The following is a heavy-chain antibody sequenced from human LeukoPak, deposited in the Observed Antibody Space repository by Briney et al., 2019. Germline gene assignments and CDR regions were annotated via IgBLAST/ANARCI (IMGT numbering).Heavy chain of an antibody. CDR2: ISYDGSNK. V-gene: IGHV3-30*03. D-gene: IGHD6-19*01. J-gene: IGHJ4*02. CDR1: GFTFSSYG. Sequence: PGGSLRLSCAASGFTFSSYGMHWVRQAPGKGLEWVAVISYDGSNKYYADSVKGRFTISRDNSKNTLYLQMNSLRAEDTAVYYCARDFGTGAVAIFDYWGQGTLVTVSS. CDR3: ARDFGTGAVAIFDY.